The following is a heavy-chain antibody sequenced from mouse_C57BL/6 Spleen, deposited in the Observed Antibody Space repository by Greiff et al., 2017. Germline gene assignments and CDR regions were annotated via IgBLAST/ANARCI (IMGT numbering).Heavy chain of an antibody. CDR2: ISYDGSN. CDR3: ARDRDYYGSSYGFDY. CDR1: GYSITSGYY. D-gene: IGHD1-1*01. J-gene: IGHJ4*01. V-gene: IGHV3-6*01. Sequence: DVQLQASGPGLVKPSQSLSFTCSVTGYSITSGYYWNWIRQFPGNKLEWMGYISYDGSNNYNPSLKNRISITRDTSKNQFFLKLNSVTTEDTTTYDGARDRDYYGSSYGFDYWGQGTSVTVSS.